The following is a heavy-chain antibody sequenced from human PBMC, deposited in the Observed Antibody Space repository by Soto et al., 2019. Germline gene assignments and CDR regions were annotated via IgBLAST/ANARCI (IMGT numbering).Heavy chain of an antibody. Sequence: SETLSLTCTVSGGSISSNYYYWGWVRQPPGKGLEWIGTIYYNENTYSNPSLRGRVTISVDTSKNQFSLKLSSVTAADTAVYFCASLSYSGSYYLHPFDYWGQGTLVTVSS. D-gene: IGHD1-26*01. V-gene: IGHV4-39*01. CDR2: IYYNENT. CDR1: GGSISSNYYY. CDR3: ASLSYSGSYYLHPFDY. J-gene: IGHJ4*02.